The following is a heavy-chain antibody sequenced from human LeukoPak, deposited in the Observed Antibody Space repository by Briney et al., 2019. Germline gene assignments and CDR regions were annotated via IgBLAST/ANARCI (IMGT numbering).Heavy chain of an antibody. CDR1: GGSISSSNW. V-gene: IGHV4-4*02. CDR3: ARTSSGSSPYFDY. J-gene: IGHJ4*02. CDR2: IYHSGST. D-gene: IGHD3-10*01. Sequence: PSETLSLTCGVSGGSISSSNWWSWVRQPPGKGLEWIGEIYHSGSTNYNPSPKSRVNISVDKSKNQFSLKLSSVTAADTAVYYCARTSSGSSPYFDYWGQGTLVTVSS.